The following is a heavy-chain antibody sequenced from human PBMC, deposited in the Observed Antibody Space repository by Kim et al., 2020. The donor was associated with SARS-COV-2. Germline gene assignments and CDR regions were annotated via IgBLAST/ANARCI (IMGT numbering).Heavy chain of an antibody. D-gene: IGHD7-27*01. Sequence: GGSLRLSCAASGFTFSRSWMHWVRQAPGKGLVWVSRINSGGSSTSYADSVKGRFTISRDNAKNTLYLQMNSLRAEDTAVYYCARVGHLGADYWGAQLYYFDYWGQGTLVTVSS. J-gene: IGHJ4*02. CDR1: GFTFSRSW. CDR2: INSGGSST. V-gene: IGHV3-74*01. CDR3: ARVGHLGADYWGAQLYYFDY.